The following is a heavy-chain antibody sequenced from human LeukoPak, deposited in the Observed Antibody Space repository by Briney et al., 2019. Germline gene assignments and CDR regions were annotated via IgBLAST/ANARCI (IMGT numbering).Heavy chain of an antibody. CDR3: ARTRVIASSPVNY. CDR2: INHSGST. CDR1: GGSISSYY. V-gene: IGHV4-34*01. D-gene: IGHD4-17*01. J-gene: IGHJ4*02. Sequence: KPSETLSLTCTVSGGSISSYYWSWIRQPPGKGLEWIGEINHSGSTNYNPSLKSRVTISVDTSKNQFSLKLSSVTAADTAVYYCARTRVIASSPVNYWGQGTLVTVSS.